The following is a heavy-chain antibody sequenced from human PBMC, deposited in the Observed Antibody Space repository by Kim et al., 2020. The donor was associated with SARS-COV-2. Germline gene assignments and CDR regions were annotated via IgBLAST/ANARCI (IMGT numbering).Heavy chain of an antibody. CDR3: AKNRQSTVTTFMGV. Sequence: GGSLRLSCAASGFTFSSYGMHWVRQAPGKGLEWVAVISYDGSNKYYADSVKGRFTISRDNSKNTLYLQMNSLRAEDTAVYYCAKNRQSTVTTFMGVWGQGTTVTVSS. D-gene: IGHD4-4*01. CDR1: GFTFSSYG. J-gene: IGHJ6*02. CDR2: ISYDGSNK. V-gene: IGHV3-30*18.